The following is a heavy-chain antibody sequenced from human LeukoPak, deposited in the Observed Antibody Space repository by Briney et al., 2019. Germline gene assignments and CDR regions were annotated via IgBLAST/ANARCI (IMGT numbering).Heavy chain of an antibody. V-gene: IGHV3-23*01. J-gene: IGHJ4*02. Sequence: PGGSLRLSCAASGFTFSGYSMNWVRQAPGKGLEWVSHITASSTAMFYADSVKGRFTISRDNSKNTLYLQMNSLRAEDTAVYYCANRRGYGSLRWGQGTLVTVSS. CDR1: GFTFSGYS. D-gene: IGHD5-18*01. CDR2: ITASSTAM. CDR3: ANRRGYGSLR.